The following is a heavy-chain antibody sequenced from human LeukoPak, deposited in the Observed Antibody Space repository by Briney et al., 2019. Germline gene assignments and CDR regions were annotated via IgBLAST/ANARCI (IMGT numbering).Heavy chain of an antibody. CDR3: ARDGGILTGYYYNWFDP. V-gene: IGHV1-46*01. D-gene: IGHD3-9*01. CDR1: GYTFTNYG. Sequence: GASVKVSCKASGYTFTNYGISWVRQAPGQGLEWMGIINPSGGSTSYAQKFQGRVTMTRDMSTSTVYMELSSLRSEDTAVYYCARDGGILTGYYYNWFDPWGQGTLVTVSS. J-gene: IGHJ5*02. CDR2: INPSGGST.